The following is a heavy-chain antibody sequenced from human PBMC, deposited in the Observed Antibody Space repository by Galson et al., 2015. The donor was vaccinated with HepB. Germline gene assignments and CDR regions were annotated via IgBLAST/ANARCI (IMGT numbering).Heavy chain of an antibody. V-gene: IGHV2-70*01. CDR2: IDWDDDK. J-gene: IGHJ6*02. CDR3: VRSAHYNYIWENFRSQYYGMDV. CDR1: GFSLTTNGMG. D-gene: IGHD3-16*02. Sequence: PALVKPTQTLTLTCSFSGFSLTTNGMGVTWIRQPPGKALEWLANIDWDDDKYYSTSVRTRLTISKDTSRNQVVLTLTSVGPVDTATYYCVRSAHYNYIWENFRSQYYGMDVWGQGTTVTVSS.